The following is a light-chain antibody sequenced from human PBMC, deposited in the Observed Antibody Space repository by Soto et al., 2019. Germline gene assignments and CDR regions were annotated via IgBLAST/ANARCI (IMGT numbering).Light chain of an antibody. CDR1: KLGDKY. CDR3: QAWDSSSYV. CDR2: QDS. V-gene: IGLV3-1*01. J-gene: IGLJ1*01. Sequence: SYELTQPPSVSVSPGQTASITCSGDKLGDKYACWYQQKPGKSPVLVIYQDSKRPSGIPERFSGSNSGNTATLTISGTQPMDEADYYCQAWDSSSYVFGTGTKVTVL.